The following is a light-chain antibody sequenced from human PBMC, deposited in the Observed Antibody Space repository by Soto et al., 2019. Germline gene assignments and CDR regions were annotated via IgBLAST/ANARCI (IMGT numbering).Light chain of an antibody. CDR1: QGLRND. Sequence: IQLTQSTSSWSAAVGDRVTITYRASQGLRNDLGWYQQRPGKAPNLLIYDASSLQSGVPSRFIVRASGIDFTLTINSLQPEDVATYYRLQEYSYLWAWGQGTNVDIK. V-gene: IGKV1-6*01. CDR3: LQEYSYLWA. J-gene: IGKJ1*01. CDR2: DAS.